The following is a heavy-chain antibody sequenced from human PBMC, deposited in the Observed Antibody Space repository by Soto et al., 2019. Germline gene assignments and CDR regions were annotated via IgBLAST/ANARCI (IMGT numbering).Heavy chain of an antibody. CDR3: AREGPRPYYYCGMDV. CDR1: GYTFSMSG. V-gene: IGHV1-18*01. Sequence: QVQLVQSGAEVKKPGASVKVSCKSSGYTFSMSGISWVRQAPGQGLEWMGWMSGYNGKTNYEQKSQDRVTMTTDTSTNMAYMELRSLRSDDTAVYYCAREGPRPYYYCGMDVWGQGTTVTVSS. CDR2: MSGYNGKT. J-gene: IGHJ6*02.